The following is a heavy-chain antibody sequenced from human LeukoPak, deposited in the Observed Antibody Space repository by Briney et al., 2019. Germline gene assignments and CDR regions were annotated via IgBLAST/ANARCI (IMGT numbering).Heavy chain of an antibody. D-gene: IGHD3-16*01. J-gene: IGHJ4*02. V-gene: IGHV1-2*02. CDR3: ARFQGSGMSDYDYVWGSYPDY. CDR2: INPNSGST. CDR1: GYTFTGYY. Sequence: ASVKVSCKASGYTFTGYYMHWVRQAPGQGLEGMGWINPNSGSTNYAQKFQGRVTMTRDTSISTAYMELSRLRSDDKAVYYCARFQGSGMSDYDYVWGSYPDYWGQGTLVTVSS.